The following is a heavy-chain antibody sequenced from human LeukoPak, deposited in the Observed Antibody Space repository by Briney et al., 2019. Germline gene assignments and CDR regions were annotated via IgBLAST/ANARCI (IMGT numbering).Heavy chain of an antibody. CDR1: GGSISSGGYY. V-gene: IGHV4-31*03. D-gene: IGHD3-3*01. Sequence: SETLSLTCTVSGGSISSGGYYWSWIRQHPGKGLEWIGYINYSGSTYYNPSLKRRITISVDTSQNQFSLKLSSVTAADTAVYYCARDEAVFGAGYYYGMAVWGQGTTVTVSS. CDR2: INYSGST. J-gene: IGHJ6*02. CDR3: ARDEAVFGAGYYYGMAV.